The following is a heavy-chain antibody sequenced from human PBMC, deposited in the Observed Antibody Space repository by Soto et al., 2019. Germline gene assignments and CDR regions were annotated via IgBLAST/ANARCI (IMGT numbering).Heavy chain of an antibody. CDR1: GFTFNRYS. CDR2: ISSSSSAI. CDR3: ARTDDRSGHYYDAFDI. Sequence: GGSLRLSCAASGFTFNRYSMNWVRQAPGKGLEWVSYISSSSSAIYYTDSVKGRFTISRDNAKNSLYLQMNSLRDEDTAVYYCARTDDRSGHYYDAFDIWGQGTMVTVSS. D-gene: IGHD3-22*01. J-gene: IGHJ3*02. V-gene: IGHV3-48*02.